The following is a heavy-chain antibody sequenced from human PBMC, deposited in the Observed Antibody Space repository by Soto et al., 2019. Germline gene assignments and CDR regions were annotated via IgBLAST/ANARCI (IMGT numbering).Heavy chain of an antibody. J-gene: IGHJ5*02. CDR3: ARGQRCSDSFDP. CDR1: GGAISGYY. V-gene: IGHV4-4*07. CDR2: IYSSGGT. D-gene: IGHD3-10*02. Sequence: QVHLQESGPGLVKPSETLSLTCTVSGGAISGYYWTWIRQTAGKGLEWIGRIYSSGGTKYNPALKNRVDMSLDMSKTQFALRLSYVTAADAAVYYCARGQRCSDSFDPWGQGTLVTVSS.